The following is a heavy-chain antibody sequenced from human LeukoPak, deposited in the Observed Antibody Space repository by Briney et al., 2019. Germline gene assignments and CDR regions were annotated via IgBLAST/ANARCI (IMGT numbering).Heavy chain of an antibody. CDR2: TNHSGST. J-gene: IGHJ4*02. D-gene: IGHD3-22*01. Sequence: PSETLSLTCAVYGGSFSGYYWSWIRQPPGKGLEWIGETNHSGSTNYNPSLKSRVTISVDKSKNQFSLKLSSVTAADTAVYYCARVSYYDSSGNRGAFDYWGQGTLVTVSS. CDR1: GGSFSGYY. CDR3: ARVSYYDSSGNRGAFDY. V-gene: IGHV4-34*01.